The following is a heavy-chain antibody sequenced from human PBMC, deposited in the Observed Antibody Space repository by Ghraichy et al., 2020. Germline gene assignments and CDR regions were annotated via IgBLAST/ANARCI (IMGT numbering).Heavy chain of an antibody. Sequence: SETLSLTCTVSGGSISSYYWSWIRQPPGKGLEWIGYIYYSGSTNYNPSLKSRVTISVDTSKNQFSLKLSSVTAADTAVYYCARESSSGWFDPWGQGTLVTVSS. CDR1: GGSISSYY. J-gene: IGHJ5*02. V-gene: IGHV4-59*01. D-gene: IGHD6-6*01. CDR3: ARESSSGWFDP. CDR2: IYYSGST.